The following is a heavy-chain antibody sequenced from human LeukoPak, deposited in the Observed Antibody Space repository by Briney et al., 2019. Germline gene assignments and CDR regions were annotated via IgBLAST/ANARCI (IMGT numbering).Heavy chain of an antibody. CDR1: GFTFSSYA. CDR2: ISGSGGST. CDR3: AKAEGITIFGVVPRYY. Sequence: SGGSLRLSCAASGFTFSSYAMSWVRQAPGKGLEWVSAISGSGGSTYYADSVKGRFTISRDNSKNTLYLQMNSLRAEDTAVYYCAKAEGITIFGVVPRYYWGQGTLVTVSS. J-gene: IGHJ4*02. D-gene: IGHD3-3*01. V-gene: IGHV3-23*01.